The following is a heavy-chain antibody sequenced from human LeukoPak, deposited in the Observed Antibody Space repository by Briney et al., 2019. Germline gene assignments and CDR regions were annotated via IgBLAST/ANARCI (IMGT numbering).Heavy chain of an antibody. CDR1: GDSVSSNSVT. J-gene: IGHJ4*02. V-gene: IGHV6-1*01. CDR3: ARGGDLAWEPLFDY. D-gene: IGHD1-14*01. CDR2: TYYRSKWYN. Sequence: PSQTLSLTCAISGDSVSSNSVTWNWIRQSPSRGLEWLGRTYYRSKWYNDYAVSVKSRITINPDTSKNQFSLQLNSVTPEDTAVYYCARGGDLAWEPLFDYWGQGTLVTVSS.